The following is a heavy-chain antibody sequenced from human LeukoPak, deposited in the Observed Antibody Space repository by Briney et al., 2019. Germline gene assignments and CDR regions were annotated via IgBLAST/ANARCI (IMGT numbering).Heavy chain of an antibody. CDR2: INTDGIMI. J-gene: IGHJ6*03. D-gene: IGHD3-10*01. Sequence: GGSLRLSCTTSGFTFGNYWMHWVRQGPGKGLVWVSRINTDGIMITYADSVKGRFTISRDNAKNSVYLQVNSLRAEDTAVYYCARGLHFGEFPEYYYMDVWGKGTTVTV. CDR1: GFTFGNYW. V-gene: IGHV3-74*01. CDR3: ARGLHFGEFPEYYYMDV.